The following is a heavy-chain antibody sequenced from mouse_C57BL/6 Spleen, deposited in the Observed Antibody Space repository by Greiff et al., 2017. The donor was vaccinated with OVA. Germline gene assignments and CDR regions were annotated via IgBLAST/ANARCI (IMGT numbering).Heavy chain of an antibody. CDR1: GYTFTGYW. J-gene: IGHJ2*01. CDR3: ATTNWDGDYFDY. V-gene: IGHV1-72*01. CDR2: IDPSSGGT. D-gene: IGHD4-1*02. Sequence: VQLQQPGAELVKPGASVKLSCKASGYTFTGYWMHWVKQGPGRGLEWIGRIDPSSGGTKYNEKFKSKATLTVDKPSSTAYMQLSSLTSEDSAVYYCATTNWDGDYFDYWGQGTTLTVSS.